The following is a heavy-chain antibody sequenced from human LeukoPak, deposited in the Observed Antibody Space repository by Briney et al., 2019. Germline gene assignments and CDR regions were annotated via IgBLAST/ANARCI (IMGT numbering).Heavy chain of an antibody. CDR2: IYHSGST. CDR3: ARTNYYGSGGYYPDL. D-gene: IGHD3-10*01. Sequence: PSETLSLTCTVSGASMRTYYWSWIRQPPGKGLEWIGFIYHSGSTDYNPSLKSRGTISVDTSKNQFSLKLSSVTAADTAVYYCARTNYYGSGGYYPDLWGQGTLVTVSS. J-gene: IGHJ5*02. V-gene: IGHV4-59*08. CDR1: GASMRTYY.